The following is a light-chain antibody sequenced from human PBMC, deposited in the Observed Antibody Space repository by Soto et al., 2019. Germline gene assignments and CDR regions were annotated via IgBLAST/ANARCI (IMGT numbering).Light chain of an antibody. Sequence: EIVLTQSPGTLSISPGERATLSCRASQSLTNNYLAWFQQKPGQAPRLLIYGASNRPTDIPDRFSGSGSGTDFSLTISRLEPEDFAVYYCHQYGILPRTFGQGTKVDIK. V-gene: IGKV3-20*01. J-gene: IGKJ1*01. CDR1: QSLTNNY. CDR3: HQYGILPRT. CDR2: GAS.